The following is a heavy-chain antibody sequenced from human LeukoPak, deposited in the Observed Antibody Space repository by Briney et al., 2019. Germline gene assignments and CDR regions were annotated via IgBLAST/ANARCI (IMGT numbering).Heavy chain of an antibody. V-gene: IGHV1-3*01. CDR2: INAGNGNT. CDR3: ASDYYYYYGMDV. Sequence: ASVKVSCKASGGTFSSYAISWVRQAPGQRLEWMGWINAGNGNTKYSQKFQGRVTITRDTSASTAYMELSSLRSEDTAVYYCASDYYYYYGMDVWGQGTTVTVPS. CDR1: GGTFSSYA. J-gene: IGHJ6*02.